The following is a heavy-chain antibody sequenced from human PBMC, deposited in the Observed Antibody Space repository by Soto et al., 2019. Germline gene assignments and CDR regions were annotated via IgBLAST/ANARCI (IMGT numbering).Heavy chain of an antibody. Sequence: SETLSLTCTVSGGSISSYYWSWIRQPPGKGLEWIGYIYYSGSTNYNPSLKSRVTISVDTSKNQFSLKLSSVTAADTAVYYCARGRSVSQLALQRYYYYGMDVWGQGTTVTVSS. CDR1: GGSISSYY. D-gene: IGHD1-7*01. CDR3: ARGRSVSQLALQRYYYYGMDV. J-gene: IGHJ6*02. CDR2: IYYSGST. V-gene: IGHV4-59*12.